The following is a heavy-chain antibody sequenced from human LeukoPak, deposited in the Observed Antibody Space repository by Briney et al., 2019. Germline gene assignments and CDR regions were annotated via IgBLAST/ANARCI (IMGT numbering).Heavy chain of an antibody. V-gene: IGHV3-9*01. CDR2: LSWNSGSI. D-gene: IGHD3-22*01. J-gene: IGHJ4*02. Sequence: PGGSLRLSCAASGFPFDDYAMHWVRQAPGKGLEWVSGLSWNSGSIGYADSVKGRFTISRDNAKNSLYLQMNSLRAEDTALYYCVKDTRGGYFDSSGYADCWGQGTLVTVSS. CDR3: VKDTRGGYFDSSGYADC. CDR1: GFPFDDYA.